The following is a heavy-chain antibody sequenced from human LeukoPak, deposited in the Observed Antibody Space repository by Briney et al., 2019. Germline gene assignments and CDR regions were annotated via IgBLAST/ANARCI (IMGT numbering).Heavy chain of an antibody. CDR2: IDPSSGGT. Sequence: GASVKVSCKASGYTFTGHYVHWVRQAPGQGLEWMGWIDPSSGGTNSAQKFQGRVTMARDTFITTVYMELSSLTSDDTAIYFCARDRIAPAGSIIDYWGQGTLVTVSS. V-gene: IGHV1-2*02. CDR3: ARDRIAPAGSIIDY. D-gene: IGHD6-13*01. J-gene: IGHJ4*02. CDR1: GYTFTGHY.